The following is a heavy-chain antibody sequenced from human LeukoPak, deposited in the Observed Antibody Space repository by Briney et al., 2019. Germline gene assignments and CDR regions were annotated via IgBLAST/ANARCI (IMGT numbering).Heavy chain of an antibody. V-gene: IGHV3-30*04. CDR1: GFTFSSYA. D-gene: IGHD2-2*02. Sequence: GGSLRLSCAGSGFTFSSYAMHWVRQAPGKGLEWVAFMSYDGRNEYYGDSVKGRFTISRDNSKNTLYLQMNFLRADDTAVHFCARAPTSSYKGNYDYWGQGTLVTVSS. CDR3: ARAPTSSYKGNYDY. CDR2: MSYDGRNE. J-gene: IGHJ4*02.